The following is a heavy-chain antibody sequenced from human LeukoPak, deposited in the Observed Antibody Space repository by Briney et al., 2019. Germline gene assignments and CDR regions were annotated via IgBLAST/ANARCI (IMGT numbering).Heavy chain of an antibody. D-gene: IGHD6-13*01. CDR2: IRSKANSYAT. CDR3: TRLISGYSSRSGDY. Sequence: GGSLRLSCAASGFTFSGSAMHWVRQASGKGLEWVGRIRSKANSYATAYAASVKGRFTISRDDSKNTAYLQMNSLKTEDTAVYYCTRLISGYSSRSGDYWGQGTLVTVSS. J-gene: IGHJ4*02. CDR1: GFTFSGSA. V-gene: IGHV3-73*01.